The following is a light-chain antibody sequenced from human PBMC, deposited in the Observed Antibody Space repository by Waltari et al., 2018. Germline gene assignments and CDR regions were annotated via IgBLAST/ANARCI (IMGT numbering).Light chain of an antibody. CDR3: QHYVRLPAT. Sequence: EILLTQSPGTLSLSPGERATLSCRASQSVTRALAWYQPKPGQAPRLLIYGASNRDTGIPDRFSGSGSGTDFSLTISRLEPEDFAVYYCQHYVRLPATFGQGTKVEIK. CDR1: QSVTRAL. CDR2: GAS. V-gene: IGKV3-20*01. J-gene: IGKJ1*01.